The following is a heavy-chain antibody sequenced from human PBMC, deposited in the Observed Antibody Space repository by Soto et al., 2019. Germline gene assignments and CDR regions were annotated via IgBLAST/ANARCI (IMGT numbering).Heavy chain of an antibody. Sequence: GGSLRLSCAASGFTFNSYGMQWVRQGPGNGLEWVAFISYDSTKTYYADSVKGRFTISRDNSNSALYVQMNSLTGEDTAVYYCARTRSAWSDFHYYSLDVWGQGTTVIVSS. J-gene: IGHJ6*02. CDR2: ISYDSTKT. CDR3: ARTRSAWSDFHYYSLDV. V-gene: IGHV3-30*03. D-gene: IGHD1-26*01. CDR1: GFTFNSYG.